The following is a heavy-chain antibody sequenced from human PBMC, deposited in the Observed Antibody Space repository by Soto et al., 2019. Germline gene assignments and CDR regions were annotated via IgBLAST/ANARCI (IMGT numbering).Heavy chain of an antibody. D-gene: IGHD6-19*01. V-gene: IGHV3-23*01. CDR2: ISGSGAST. CDR3: AKAPSSGWYVDY. Sequence: PGGSLRLSCAASGVTFSSYAMSWVRQAPGKGLEWVSAISGSGASTYYADSVKGRFTISRDNSKNTLYLQMNSLRAEDTAVYYCAKAPSSGWYVDYWGQGTLVTVSS. J-gene: IGHJ4*02. CDR1: GVTFSSYA.